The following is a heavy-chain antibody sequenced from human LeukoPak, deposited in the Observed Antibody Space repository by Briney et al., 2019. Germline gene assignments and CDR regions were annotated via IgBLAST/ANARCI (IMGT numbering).Heavy chain of an antibody. CDR2: ISSSSSYI. Sequence: GGSLRLSCAASGFTFSSYSMNWVRQAPGKGLEWVSSISSSSSYIYYADSVKGRFTISRDNAKNSLYLQMNSLRAEDTAVCYCARTYSSLRGTFDYWGQGTLVTVSS. CDR3: ARTYSSLRGTFDY. V-gene: IGHV3-21*01. CDR1: GFTFSSYS. J-gene: IGHJ4*02. D-gene: IGHD6-6*01.